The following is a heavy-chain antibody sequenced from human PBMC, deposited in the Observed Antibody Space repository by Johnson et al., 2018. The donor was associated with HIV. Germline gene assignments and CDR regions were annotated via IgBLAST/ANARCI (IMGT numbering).Heavy chain of an antibody. CDR1: GFTFSDYY. CDR3: ARFRSSNWFDAFDI. D-gene: IGHD6-13*01. J-gene: IGHJ3*02. V-gene: IGHV3-11*01. CDR2: ISSSGSTI. Sequence: VQLVESGGGLVQPGWSLRLSCAASGFTFSDYYMSWIRQAPGKGLEWVSYISSSGSTIYYADSVKGRFTISRDNAKNSLYLQMNSLRAEDTAVYYCARFRSSNWFDAFDIWGQGTMVTVSS.